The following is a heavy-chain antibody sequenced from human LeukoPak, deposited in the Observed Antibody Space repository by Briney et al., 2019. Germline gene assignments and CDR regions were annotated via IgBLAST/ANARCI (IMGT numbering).Heavy chain of an antibody. CDR2: TSYSGSA. Sequence: KPSETLSLTCSVSGTSISSSSHYWGWIRQPPGKGLEWIGTTSYSGSAHYNSSLKSRITMSVDTSKNQVSLKLSSVTAADTAVYYCASGGYSSGWLEDYFDYWGQGTLVTVSS. J-gene: IGHJ4*02. D-gene: IGHD6-19*01. V-gene: IGHV4-39*01. CDR1: GTSISSSSHY. CDR3: ASGGYSSGWLEDYFDY.